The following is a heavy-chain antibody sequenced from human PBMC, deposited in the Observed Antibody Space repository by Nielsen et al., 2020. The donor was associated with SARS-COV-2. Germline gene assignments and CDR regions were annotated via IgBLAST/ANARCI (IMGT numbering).Heavy chain of an antibody. D-gene: IGHD5-18*01. Sequence: SVKVSCKASENTFTDRYVHWVRQAPGQGLEWMAWVTPFNGNTKYAQQLQDRVTVTKDRSLRTVYMELSSLKIEDTGTYYCATARDFHAALDVWGQGTAVTVSS. V-gene: IGHV1-45*01. J-gene: IGHJ6*02. CDR3: ATARDFHAALDV. CDR2: VTPFNGNT. CDR1: ENTFTDRY.